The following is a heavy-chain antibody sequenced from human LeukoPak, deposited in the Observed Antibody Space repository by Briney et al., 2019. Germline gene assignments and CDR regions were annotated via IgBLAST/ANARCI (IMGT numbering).Heavy chain of an antibody. D-gene: IGHD3-10*01. CDR2: MNPNSGNT. J-gene: IGHJ5*02. CDR1: GYTFTSYD. Sequence: ASVTVSCKASGYTFTSYDINWVRQATGQGLEWMGWMNPNSGNTGYAQKFQGRVTMTRNTSISTAYMELSSLRSEDTAVYYCARGRVGWFGESSANWFDPWGQGTLVTVSS. CDR3: ARGRVGWFGESSANWFDP. V-gene: IGHV1-8*02.